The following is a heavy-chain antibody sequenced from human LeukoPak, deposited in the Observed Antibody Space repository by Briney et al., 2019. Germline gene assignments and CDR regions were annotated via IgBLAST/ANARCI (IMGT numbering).Heavy chain of an antibody. CDR1: GFSFSSDW. CDR2: INSDGDT. V-gene: IGHV3-74*01. J-gene: IGHJ4*02. CDR3: VKGAPMDY. Sequence: GGSLRLSCAASGFSFSSDWMYWVRQAPGKGLVWVSCINSDGDTDYADAVKGRFTISRDNAKNTLYLQMNSLRAEDTAVYHCVKGAPMDYWGQGTLVTVSS.